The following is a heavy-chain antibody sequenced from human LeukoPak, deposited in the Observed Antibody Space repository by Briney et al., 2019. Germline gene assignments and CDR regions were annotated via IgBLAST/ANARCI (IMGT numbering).Heavy chain of an antibody. CDR3: AKARVVLYTAMVLDY. D-gene: IGHD5-18*01. CDR2: ISGSGGST. CDR1: GFTFSSYA. V-gene: IGHV3-23*01. Sequence: QAGGSLRLSCAASGFTFSSYAMSWVRQAPGKGQEWVSAISGSGGSTYYADSVKGGFTISRDNSKNTLYLQMNSLRAEDTAVYYCAKARVVLYTAMVLDYWGQGTLVTVSS. J-gene: IGHJ4*02.